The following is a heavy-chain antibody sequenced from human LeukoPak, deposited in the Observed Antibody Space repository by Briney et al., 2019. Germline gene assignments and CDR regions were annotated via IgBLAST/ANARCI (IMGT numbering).Heavy chain of an antibody. CDR3: ARQAISGYDPPPFDS. Sequence: SETLSLTCTVSGVSIRSSTYYWGWIRQPPGKGLDWIGNVYYSGSTYYNPSLKSRVTISVDTSKNQISLKLNSVTAADTAVYYCARQAISGYDPPPFDSWGRGTLVTVSS. V-gene: IGHV4-39*01. D-gene: IGHD5-12*01. J-gene: IGHJ4*02. CDR1: GVSIRSSTYY. CDR2: VYYSGST.